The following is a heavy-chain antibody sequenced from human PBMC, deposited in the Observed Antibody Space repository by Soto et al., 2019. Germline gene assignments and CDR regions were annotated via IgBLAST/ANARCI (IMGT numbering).Heavy chain of an antibody. J-gene: IGHJ3*02. CDR3: AKALRPTSDFWRGPRKRADAFDI. V-gene: IGHV3-23*01. CDR1: GFTFSSYA. CDR2: ISGSGGST. D-gene: IGHD3-3*01. Sequence: EVQLLESGGGLVQPGGSLRLSCAASGFTFSSYAMSWVLQAPGKRLEGVSAISGSGGSTYYADSVKGRFTISRDNSKHTLYLQMNSLRAEDTAVYYCAKALRPTSDFWRGPRKRADAFDIWGQGTMVTVSS.